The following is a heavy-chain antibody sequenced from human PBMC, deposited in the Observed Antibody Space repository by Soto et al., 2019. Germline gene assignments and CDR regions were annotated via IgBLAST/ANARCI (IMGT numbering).Heavy chain of an antibody. Sequence: PSQTLSLTCAISGDSVSSNSAAWNWIRQSPSRGLEWLGRTYYRSKWYNDYAVSVKSRITINTDTSKNQFSLQLNSVTPEDTAVYYCARELGYCSSTSCDYYYYYGMDVWGQGTTVTVSS. CDR1: GDSVSSNSAA. V-gene: IGHV6-1*01. D-gene: IGHD2-2*01. CDR2: TYYRSKWYN. CDR3: ARELGYCSSTSCDYYYYYGMDV. J-gene: IGHJ6*02.